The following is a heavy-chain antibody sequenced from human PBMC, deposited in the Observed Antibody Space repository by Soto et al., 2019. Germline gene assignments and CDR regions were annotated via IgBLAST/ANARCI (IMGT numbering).Heavy chain of an antibody. CDR3: ARHGTDYYYMDV. D-gene: IGHD1-26*01. CDR1: GGSISSYY. J-gene: IGHJ6*03. CDR2: IYYSGST. Sequence: SETLSLTCTVSGGSISSYYWSWIRQPPGKGLERIGYIYYSGSTNYNPSLKSRVTISVDTSKNQYYLKLNSVTAADTAVYYCARHGTDYYYMDVWGKGTTVTVSS. V-gene: IGHV4-59*08.